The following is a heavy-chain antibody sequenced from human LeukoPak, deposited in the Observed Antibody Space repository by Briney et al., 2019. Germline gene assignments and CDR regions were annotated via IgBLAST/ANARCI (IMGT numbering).Heavy chain of an antibody. CDR2: ISYDGSNK. CDR1: GFTFSSYA. Sequence: PGGSLRLSCAASGFTFSSYAMHWVRQATGKGLEWVAVISYDGSNKYYADSVKGRFTISRDNSKNTLYLQMNSLRAEDTAVYYCASSGYYYYYGMDVWGQGTTVTVSS. CDR3: ASSGYYYYYGMDV. D-gene: IGHD1-26*01. J-gene: IGHJ6*02. V-gene: IGHV3-30*04.